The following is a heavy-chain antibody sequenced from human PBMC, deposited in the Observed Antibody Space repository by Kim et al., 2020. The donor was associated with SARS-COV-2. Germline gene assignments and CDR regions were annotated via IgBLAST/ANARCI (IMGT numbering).Heavy chain of an antibody. V-gene: IGHV1-3*01. Sequence: RYSQNCQGRVPITREPSATTAYMELSSLTSKDTAVYYCAREGSGSYNWLDPWGQGTLVTVSS. CDR3: AREGSGSYNWLDP. J-gene: IGHJ5*02. D-gene: IGHD3-10*01.